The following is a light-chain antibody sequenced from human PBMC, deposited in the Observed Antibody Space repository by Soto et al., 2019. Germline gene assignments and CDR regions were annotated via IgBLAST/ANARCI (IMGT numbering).Light chain of an antibody. J-gene: IGKJ2*01. Sequence: DIQMTQSTSSLSASVGDRVTITCRASQSINSYLNWYQQKPGKAPKVLIYTASGLQSGVPSRFSGSGSGTEFTLTISSLQPADFATYYCQQSYSTPYTFGQGTKLEIK. CDR1: QSINSY. CDR2: TAS. CDR3: QQSYSTPYT. V-gene: IGKV1-39*01.